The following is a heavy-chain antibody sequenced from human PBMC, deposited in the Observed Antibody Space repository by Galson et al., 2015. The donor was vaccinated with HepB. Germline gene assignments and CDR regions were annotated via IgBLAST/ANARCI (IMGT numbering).Heavy chain of an antibody. CDR2: IGHDGGDK. CDR3: ARDPYQSHSGSYYFGAFDI. CDR1: GFTFSNHW. V-gene: IGHV3-7*01. J-gene: IGHJ3*02. Sequence: SLRLSCAASGFTFSNHWMTWVRRAPGKGLEWVANIGHDGGDKIYVDSVKGRFTVSRDNARNSLFLQMNSLRAEDTAVYYCARDPYQSHSGSYYFGAFDIWGQGTMVTVSS. D-gene: IGHD3-22*01.